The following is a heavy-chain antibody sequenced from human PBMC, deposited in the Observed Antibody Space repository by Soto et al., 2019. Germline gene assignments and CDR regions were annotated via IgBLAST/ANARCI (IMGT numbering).Heavy chain of an antibody. CDR3: ARRLVHLCPDPFDV. J-gene: IGHJ3*01. V-gene: IGHV3-21*06. D-gene: IGHD5-18*01. CDR1: GFTFSEYS. Sequence: GGSLRLSCAASGFTFSEYSMHWVRQAPGKGLEWVSSISSNSTTYIYYAASVKGRFTITSNNTKNSQYLQRDSLRAGDTSIYYCARRLVHLCPDPFDVWGHGTMVTVSS. CDR2: ISSNSTTYI.